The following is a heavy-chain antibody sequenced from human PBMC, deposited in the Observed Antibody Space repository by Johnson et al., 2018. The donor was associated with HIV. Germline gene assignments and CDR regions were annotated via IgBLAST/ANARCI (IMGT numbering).Heavy chain of an antibody. D-gene: IGHD1-14*01. CDR3: ARAGQLTEDAFDI. CDR2: SGSGGST. V-gene: IGHV3-53*01. Sequence: EVQLVESGGGLIQPGGSLRLSCAASGFTVSSNYMSWVRQAPGKGLEWVSAISGSGGSTYYADSVKGRFTISRDNAKSSLYLQMNSLRAEDTAVYYCARAGQLTEDAFDIWGQGTMVTVSS. CDR1: GFTVSSNY. J-gene: IGHJ3*02.